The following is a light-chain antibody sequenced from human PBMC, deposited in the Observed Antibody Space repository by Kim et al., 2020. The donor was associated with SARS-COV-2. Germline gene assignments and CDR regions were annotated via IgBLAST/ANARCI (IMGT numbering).Light chain of an antibody. Sequence: ASAGERATLSCRASQSVSNNLAWYQQKPGQAPRLLIYGASTRATGIPAGFSGSGSETEFTLTINNLQSEDFAVYYCQQYNDWPQTFGQGTKVDIK. CDR2: GAS. CDR1: QSVSNN. J-gene: IGKJ1*01. V-gene: IGKV3-15*01. CDR3: QQYNDWPQT.